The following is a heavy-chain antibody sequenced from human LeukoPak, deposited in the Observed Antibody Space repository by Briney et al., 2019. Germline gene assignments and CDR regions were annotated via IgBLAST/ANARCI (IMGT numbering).Heavy chain of an antibody. J-gene: IGHJ5*02. CDR1: GYSFTSYW. CDR2: IYPGDSDT. Sequence: GESLQISCKGSGYSFTSYWISWVRQMPGKGLEWMGIIYPGDSDTRYSPSFQGQVTISADKSISTAYLQWSSLKASDTAMYYCARLGGYSGYDDNWFDPWGQGTLVTVSS. D-gene: IGHD5-12*01. V-gene: IGHV5-51*01. CDR3: ARLGGYSGYDDNWFDP.